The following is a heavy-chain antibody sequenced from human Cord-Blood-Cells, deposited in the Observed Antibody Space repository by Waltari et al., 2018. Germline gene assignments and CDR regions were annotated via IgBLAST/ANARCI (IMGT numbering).Heavy chain of an antibody. CDR2: IIPIFGTA. D-gene: IGHD2-2*01. CDR3: AREGYCSSTSCYAFDI. Sequence: QVQLVQSGAEVKKPGSSVKVSCKASGGTFSSYAISWVRQAPGQGLEWMGGIIPIFGTANYAQKFQGRVTITADESTSTAYMELSSLRSEDTAVYYRAREGYCSSTSCYAFDIWGQGTMVTVSS. CDR1: GGTFSSYA. J-gene: IGHJ3*02. V-gene: IGHV1-69*01.